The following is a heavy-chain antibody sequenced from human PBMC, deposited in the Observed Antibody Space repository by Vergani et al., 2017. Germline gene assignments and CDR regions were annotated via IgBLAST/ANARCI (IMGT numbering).Heavy chain of an antibody. V-gene: IGHV3-48*01. J-gene: IGHJ3*02. D-gene: IGHD2-2*01. CDR3: ASSDIVVVPAAGAFDI. CDR2: ISSSSSTI. CDR1: GFTFSSYS. Sequence: EVQLVESGGGLVKPGGSLRLSCAASGFTFSSYSMNWVRQAPGKGLEWVSYISSSSSTIYYAVSVKGRFTISRDNAKNSLYLQMNSLRAEDTAVYYCASSDIVVVPAAGAFDIWGQGTMVTVSS.